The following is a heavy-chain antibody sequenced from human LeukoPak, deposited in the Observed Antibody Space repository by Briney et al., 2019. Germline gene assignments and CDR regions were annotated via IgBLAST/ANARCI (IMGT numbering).Heavy chain of an antibody. CDR1: GGSISSHY. V-gene: IGHV4-59*11. CDR2: IYYSGST. D-gene: IGHD1-26*01. CDR3: ARGGGSQGPDY. J-gene: IGHJ4*02. Sequence: SETLSLTCTVSGGSISSHYWSWIRQPPGKGLEWIGYIYYSGSTNYNPSLKSRVTISVDTSKNQFSLKLSSVTAADTAVYYCARGGGSQGPDYWGQGTLVTVSS.